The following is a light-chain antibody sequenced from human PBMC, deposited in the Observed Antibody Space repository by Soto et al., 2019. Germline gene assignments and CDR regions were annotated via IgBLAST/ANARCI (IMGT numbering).Light chain of an antibody. CDR1: QSISSY. CDR2: AAS. CDR3: QQSYSTPKT. Sequence: DIQMTQSPSSLSASVGDRVTITCRASQSISSYLNWYQHKPGKAPKLLIYAASSLQSGVPSTFSGSGSWTDFTLTISSLQPEDFATYYCQQSYSTPKTFGQGTKVEI. J-gene: IGKJ1*01. V-gene: IGKV1-39*01.